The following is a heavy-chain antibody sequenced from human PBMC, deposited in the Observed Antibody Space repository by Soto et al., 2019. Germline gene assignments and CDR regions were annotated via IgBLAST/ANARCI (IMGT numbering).Heavy chain of an antibody. J-gene: IGHJ5*01. Sequence: PGGSLRLSCAASGFTFSAFGIHWVRQAPGKGLEWVANIKQDGSETYYVGSVKGRFTISRDNAKNSLYLQMNSLRAEDAAIYYCARSMYYGGNLDSWGQGTLVTVSS. D-gene: IGHD3-3*01. CDR3: ARSMYYGGNLDS. V-gene: IGHV3-7*01. CDR2: IKQDGSET. CDR1: GFTFSAFG.